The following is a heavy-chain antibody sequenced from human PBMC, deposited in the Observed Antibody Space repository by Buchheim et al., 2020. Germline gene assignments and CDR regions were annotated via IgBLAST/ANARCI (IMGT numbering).Heavy chain of an antibody. J-gene: IGHJ4*02. CDR1: GFSFGGYA. CDR3: AKGSRGYTNYYFDY. Sequence: EVQLVDSGGGLVQPGESLRLSCAASGFSFGGYAMSWVRQAPGKGLEWVSSISGSGATTFNADSVKGRFTISRDNSKNMLYLQMNSLRAEDTAVYFCAKGSRGYTNYYFDYWGQGTL. V-gene: IGHV3-23*04. CDR2: ISGSGATT. D-gene: IGHD4-11*01.